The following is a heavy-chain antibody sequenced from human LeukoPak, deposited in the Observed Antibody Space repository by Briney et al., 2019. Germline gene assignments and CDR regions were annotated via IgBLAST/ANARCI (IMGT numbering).Heavy chain of an antibody. D-gene: IGHD3-22*01. V-gene: IGHV3-7*01. CDR3: EADDSSHDY. CDR2: IKQDGSEK. CDR1: GFTFSSYW. J-gene: IGHJ4*02. Sequence: GGSLRLSCAASGFTFSSYWMSWVRQAPGKGLEWVANIKQDGSEKYYVDSVKGRFTISRDNAKNSLYLQMNGLRAEDTAVYYCEADDSSHDYWGQGTLVTVSS.